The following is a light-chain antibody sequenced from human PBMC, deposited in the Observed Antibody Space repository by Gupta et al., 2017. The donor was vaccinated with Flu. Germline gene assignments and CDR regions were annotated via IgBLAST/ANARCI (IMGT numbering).Light chain of an antibody. CDR3: SAWESSRNNVV. V-gene: IGLV10-54*04. CDR2: RNN. J-gene: IGLJ2*01. Sequence: NATITCTGNSTNVGNKGAAWLQQPHDHPPKLRSDRNNNRPSGISERFSASKSGTTASLTITGLQTEEEADYYCSAWESSRNNVVFGGGTKVTVL. CDR1: STNVGNKG.